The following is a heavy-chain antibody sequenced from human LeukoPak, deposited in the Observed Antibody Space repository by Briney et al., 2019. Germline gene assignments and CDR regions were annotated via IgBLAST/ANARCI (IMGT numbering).Heavy chain of an antibody. V-gene: IGHV3-9*01. J-gene: IGHJ4*02. CDR2: ISWNSGSI. Sequence: PGRSLRLSCAASGFTFDDYAMHWVRQAPGKGLEWVSGISWNSGSIGYADSVKGRFTISRDNAKNSLYLQMNSLRAEDTALYYCAKDGGHSSGWYYFDYWGQGTLVTVSS. CDR1: GFTFDDYA. CDR3: AKDGGHSSGWYYFDY. D-gene: IGHD6-19*01.